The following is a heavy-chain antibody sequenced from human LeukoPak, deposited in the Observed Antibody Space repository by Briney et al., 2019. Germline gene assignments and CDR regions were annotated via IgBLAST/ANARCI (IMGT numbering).Heavy chain of an antibody. Sequence: SETLSLTCAVYGGSFSGYYWSWIRQPPGKGLEWIGEINHSGSTNYNPSLKSRVTISVDTSKNQFSLKLSSVTAADTAVYYCAREPYIDYWGRGTLVTVSS. CDR1: GGSFSGYY. CDR3: AREPYIDY. J-gene: IGHJ4*02. D-gene: IGHD1-14*01. CDR2: INHSGST. V-gene: IGHV4-34*01.